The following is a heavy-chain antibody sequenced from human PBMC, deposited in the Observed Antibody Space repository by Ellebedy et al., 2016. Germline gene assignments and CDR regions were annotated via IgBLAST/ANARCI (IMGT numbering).Heavy chain of an antibody. D-gene: IGHD3-22*01. J-gene: IGHJ6*02. CDR2: INSDGSST. Sequence: GGSLRLSCAASGFTFSSYWMHWVRQAPGKGLVWVSRINSDGSSTNYADSVKGRFTISRDNAKNSLYLQMDSLRAEDTAVYYCAREYSSGYFYYGMDVWGQGTTVTVSS. V-gene: IGHV3-74*01. CDR1: GFTFSSYW. CDR3: AREYSSGYFYYGMDV.